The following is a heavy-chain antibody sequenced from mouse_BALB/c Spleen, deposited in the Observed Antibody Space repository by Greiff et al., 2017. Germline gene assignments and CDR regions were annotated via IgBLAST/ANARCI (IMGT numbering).Heavy chain of an antibody. Sequence: QVQLQQSGPELVKPGASVKISCKASGYAFSSSWMNWVKQRPGQGLEWIGRIYPGDGDTNYNGKFKGKATLTADKSSSTAYMQLSSLTSVDSAVYFCATKLGRGGYAMDYWGQGTSVTVSS. J-gene: IGHJ4*01. V-gene: IGHV1-82*01. CDR3: ATKLGRGGYAMDY. D-gene: IGHD4-1*01. CDR1: GYAFSSSW. CDR2: IYPGDGDT.